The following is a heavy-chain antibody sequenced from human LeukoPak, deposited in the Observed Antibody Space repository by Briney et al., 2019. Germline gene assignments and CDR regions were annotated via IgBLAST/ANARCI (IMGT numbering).Heavy chain of an antibody. CDR3: ARAPDIVVVPAARSHAFDI. CDR2: INDSGST. CDR1: GGSFSGYY. Sequence: PSETLSLTCAVYGGSFSGYYWNWIRQPPGKGLEWIGEINDSGSTNYNPSLKSRVTISVDTSKNQFSLKLSSVTAADTAVYYCARAPDIVVVPAARSHAFDIWGQGTMVTVSS. V-gene: IGHV4-34*01. D-gene: IGHD2-2*01. J-gene: IGHJ3*02.